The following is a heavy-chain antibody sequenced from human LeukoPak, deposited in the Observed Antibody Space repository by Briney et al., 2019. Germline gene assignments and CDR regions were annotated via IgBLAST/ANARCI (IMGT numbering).Heavy chain of an antibody. Sequence: SETLSLSCTVSGGSISSSSYYWGWIRQSPGKGLEWVGSIYYSGSTYYNPSLRSRVSISVDSSKNLFSLKLSSVTAADTAVYCCARHGSLGSPFVYWGQGTLVTVSS. CDR1: GGSISSSSYY. J-gene: IGHJ4*02. CDR2: IYYSGST. V-gene: IGHV4-39*01. CDR3: ARHGSLGSPFVY. D-gene: IGHD1-14*01.